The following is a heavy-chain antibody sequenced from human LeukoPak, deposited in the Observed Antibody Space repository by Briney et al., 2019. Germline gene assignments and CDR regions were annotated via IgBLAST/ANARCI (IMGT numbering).Heavy chain of an antibody. D-gene: IGHD5-24*01. CDR1: GFTFSSYA. CDR3: ARDRTRDGYNQGRVFDY. CDR2: ISYDGSNK. V-gene: IGHV3-30*04. J-gene: IGHJ4*02. Sequence: PGRSLRLSCAASGFTFSSYAMHWVRQAPGKGLEWVAVISYDGSNKYYADSVKGRFTISRDISKNTLYLQMNSLRAEDTAVYYCARDRTRDGYNQGRVFDYWGQGTLVTVSS.